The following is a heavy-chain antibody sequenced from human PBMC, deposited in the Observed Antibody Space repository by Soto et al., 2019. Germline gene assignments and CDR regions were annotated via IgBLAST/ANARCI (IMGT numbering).Heavy chain of an antibody. CDR2: INAGNGDT. V-gene: IGHV1-3*01. J-gene: IGHJ4*02. CDR3: ATQGRTTTEFDF. CDR1: GYSCSTFA. D-gene: IGHD4-4*01. Sequence: ASVKVSCKASGYSCSTFAIHWVRQAPGQRLEWMGWINAGNGDTKYSEKFQGRVTITGRTSASTAYMDLSSLRSEDTAVYYCATQGRTTTEFDFWGQGTLVTVSS.